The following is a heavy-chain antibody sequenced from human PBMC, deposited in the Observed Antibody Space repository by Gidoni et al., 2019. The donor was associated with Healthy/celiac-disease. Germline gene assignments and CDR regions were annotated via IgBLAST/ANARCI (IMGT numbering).Heavy chain of an antibody. CDR1: GGSISSGGYS. Sequence: QLQLQESGSGLVKPSQTLSLTCAVSGGSISSGGYSWSWIRQPPGKGLEWIGYLYHSGSTYYNPSLKSRVTISVDRSKNQFSLKLSSVTAADTAVYYCARGASGYDLGWFDPWGQGTLVTVSS. J-gene: IGHJ5*02. V-gene: IGHV4-30-2*01. D-gene: IGHD5-12*01. CDR3: ARGASGYDLGWFDP. CDR2: LYHSGST.